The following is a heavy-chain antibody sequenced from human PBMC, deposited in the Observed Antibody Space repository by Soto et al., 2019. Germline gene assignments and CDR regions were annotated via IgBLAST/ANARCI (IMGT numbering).Heavy chain of an antibody. Sequence: QITLKESGTSLVQPTQPLTLTCTFSGFSLSSTRLAVGWIRQPPGKALEWLALIYWDDDKRYSPFLKSRLTIAKDSSKNQGVLTMTNMAPVDTGTYYCAHSVVAGLGYYFHYWGQGTLVTVSS. V-gene: IGHV2-5*02. CDR2: IYWDDDK. D-gene: IGHD6-19*01. J-gene: IGHJ4*02. CDR3: AHSVVAGLGYYFHY. CDR1: GFSLSSTRLA.